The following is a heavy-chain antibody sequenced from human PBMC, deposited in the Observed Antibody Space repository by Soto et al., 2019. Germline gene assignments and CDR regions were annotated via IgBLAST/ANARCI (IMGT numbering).Heavy chain of an antibody. CDR3: ARAHAPTLPFDY. V-gene: IGHV4-59*01. Sequence: PSETLSLTFTVSGGSIRNVYWTWIRQPPGKGLEWIGFIFHSGNAKYNPSLKSRVTMSVDTSKNQFSLSLDSVTAADTAVYFCARAHAPTLPFDYWGQGTLVTVSS. CDR2: IFHSGNA. D-gene: IGHD2-15*01. J-gene: IGHJ4*02. CDR1: GGSIRNVY.